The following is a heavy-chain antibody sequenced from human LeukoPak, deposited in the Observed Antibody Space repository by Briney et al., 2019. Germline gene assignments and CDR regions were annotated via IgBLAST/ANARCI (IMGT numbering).Heavy chain of an antibody. CDR2: ISSSGSTI. Sequence: GGSLRLSCTVSGFTFSSYWMSWIRQAPGKGLEWVSYISSSGSTIYYADSVKGRFTISRDNAKNSLYLQMNSLRAEDTAVYYCARDRRDIVVVPAAWYWGQGTLVTVSS. V-gene: IGHV3-11*04. D-gene: IGHD2-2*01. J-gene: IGHJ4*02. CDR3: ARDRRDIVVVPAAWY. CDR1: GFTFSSYW.